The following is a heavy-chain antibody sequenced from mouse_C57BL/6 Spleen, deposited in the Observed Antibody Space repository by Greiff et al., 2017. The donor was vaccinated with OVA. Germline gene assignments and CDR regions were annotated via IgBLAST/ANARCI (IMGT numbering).Heavy chain of an antibody. CDR3: TTRTVVAHWYFDV. D-gene: IGHD1-1*01. Sequence: EVKLQQSGAELVRPGASVKLSCTASGFNIKDDYMHWVKQRPEQGLEWIGWIDPENGDTEYASKFQGKATITADTSSNTAYLQLSSLTSEDTAVYYCTTRTVVAHWYFDVWGTGTTVTVSS. J-gene: IGHJ1*03. CDR2: IDPENGDT. V-gene: IGHV14-4*01. CDR1: GFNIKDDY.